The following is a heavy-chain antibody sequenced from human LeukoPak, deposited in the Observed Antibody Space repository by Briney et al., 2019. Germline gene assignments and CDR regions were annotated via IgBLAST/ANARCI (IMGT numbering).Heavy chain of an antibody. CDR3: ARDRKEGYCSSTSCPLDY. CDR1: EFSFSNSW. D-gene: IGHD2-2*01. J-gene: IGHJ4*02. CDR2: IEEDGSEK. Sequence: GSLRLSCGASEFSFSNSWMTWVRQGPGKGLEWVANIEEDGSEKYYADSVKGRFTISRDNAKNSLYLQMNSLRAEDTAVYYCARDRKEGYCSSTSCPLDYWGQGTLVTVSS. V-gene: IGHV3-7*01.